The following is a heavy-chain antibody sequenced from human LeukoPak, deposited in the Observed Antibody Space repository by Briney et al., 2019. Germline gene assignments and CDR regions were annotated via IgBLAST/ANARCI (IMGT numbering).Heavy chain of an antibody. D-gene: IGHD3-22*01. V-gene: IGHV4-38-2*02. CDR1: GYSISSGYY. J-gene: IGHJ1*01. Sequence: SETLSLTCTVSGYSISSGYYWGWIRQPPGKGLEWIGSIYHSGSTYYNPSLKSRVTISVDTSKNQFSLKLSSVTAADTAVYYCARAAYYYDSSGYFQHWGQGTLVTVFS. CDR3: ARAAYYYDSSGYFQH. CDR2: IYHSGST.